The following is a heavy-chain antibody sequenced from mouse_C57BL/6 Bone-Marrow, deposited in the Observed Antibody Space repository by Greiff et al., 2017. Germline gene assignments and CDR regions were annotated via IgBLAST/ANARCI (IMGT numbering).Heavy chain of an antibody. CDR2: ISGGGGNT. CDR1: GFTFSSYT. D-gene: IGHD1-1*01. CDR3: ARPVYGYYFDY. J-gene: IGHJ2*01. V-gene: IGHV5-9*01. Sequence: EVKLMESGGGLVKPGGSLKLSCAASGFTFSSYTMSWVRQTPEKRLEWVATISGGGGNTYYPDSVKGRVTISRDNAKNTLYLQMSSLRSEDTALYYCARPVYGYYFDYWGQGTTLTVSS.